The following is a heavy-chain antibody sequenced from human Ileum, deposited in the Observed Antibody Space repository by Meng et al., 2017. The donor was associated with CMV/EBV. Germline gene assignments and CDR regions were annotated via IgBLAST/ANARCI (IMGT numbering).Heavy chain of an antibody. D-gene: IGHD2-2*02. Sequence: SVKVSCKASGGTFSSYAISWVRQAPGQGLEWRGGIIPILGTANYAQKFQGRVTITTDESTSTAYMELSSLRSEDTAVYYCARGPGCSSTSCYRLRAHYYYGMNVWAQGPT. CDR3: ARGPGCSSTSCYRLRAHYYYGMNV. V-gene: IGHV1-69*05. J-gene: IGHJ6*02. CDR1: GGTFSSYA. CDR2: IIPILGTA.